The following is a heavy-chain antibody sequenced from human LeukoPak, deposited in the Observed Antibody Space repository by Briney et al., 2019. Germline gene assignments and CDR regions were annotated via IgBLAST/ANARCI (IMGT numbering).Heavy chain of an antibody. J-gene: IGHJ4*01. D-gene: IGHD6-25*01. CDR3: ARHPSSAWHADY. CDR1: GGSISTSTYC. V-gene: IGHV4-39*01. Sequence: SGTLSLTCTVSGGSISTSTYCWGWIRQPPGKGLEWIGSISYSGTTYYNPSLKSRVTISVDTSNNQFSLRLTSVTAADTAVYFCARHPSSAWHADYWGHGNLVTVSS. CDR2: ISYSGTT.